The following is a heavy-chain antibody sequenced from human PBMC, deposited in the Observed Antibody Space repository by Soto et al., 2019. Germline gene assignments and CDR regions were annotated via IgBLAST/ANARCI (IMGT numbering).Heavy chain of an antibody. CDR2: ISSSSSTI. V-gene: IGHV3-48*01. CDR3: ARGLSIHMTTVTANDY. J-gene: IGHJ4*02. CDR1: GFTLSSYS. Sequence: EVQLVESGGGLVQLGGSLRLSCVASGFTLSSYSMNWVRQAPGKGLEWVSYISSSSSTIYYADSVKGRFTISRDNAKNSLYLQMNSLRAEDTAVYYCARGLSIHMTTVTANDYWGQGTLVTVSS. D-gene: IGHD4-17*01.